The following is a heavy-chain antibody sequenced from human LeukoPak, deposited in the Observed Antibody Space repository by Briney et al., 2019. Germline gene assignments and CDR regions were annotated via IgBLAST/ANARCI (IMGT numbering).Heavy chain of an antibody. CDR2: ISTYNGNT. D-gene: IGHD5-24*01. Sequence: ASVKVSCKASGYTFTSSGISWVRQAPGQGLEWMGWISTYNGNTKFAQKVQGRVTMTTDTSTSTAYMELRSLRSDDTAVYYCVRTAWLQSHGAFDIWGQGTMVTVSS. CDR1: GYTFTSSG. CDR3: VRTAWLQSHGAFDI. J-gene: IGHJ3*02. V-gene: IGHV1-18*01.